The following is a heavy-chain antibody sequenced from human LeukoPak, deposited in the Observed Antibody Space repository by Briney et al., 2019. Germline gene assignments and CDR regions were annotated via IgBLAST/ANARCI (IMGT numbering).Heavy chain of an antibody. CDR2: INHSGST. V-gene: IGHV4-34*01. CDR3: ARRMGGAGWYYHDSSGYYFDY. D-gene: IGHD3-22*01. J-gene: IGHJ4*02. CDR1: GGSFSGYY. Sequence: SETLSLTCAVYGGSFSGYYWSWIRQPPGKGLEWIGEINHSGSTNYNPSLKSRVTISVDTSKNQFSLKLSSVTAADTAVYYCARRMGGAGWYYHDSSGYYFDYWGQGTLVTVSS.